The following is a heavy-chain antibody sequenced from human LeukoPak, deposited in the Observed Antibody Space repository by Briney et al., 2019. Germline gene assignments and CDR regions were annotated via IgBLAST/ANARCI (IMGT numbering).Heavy chain of an antibody. CDR3: ARADIASRYSSSSNLVYYYYGMDV. D-gene: IGHD6-6*01. J-gene: IGHJ6*02. CDR2: IYYSGST. V-gene: IGHV4-31*03. Sequence: SQTLSLTCTVSGGSISSGGYYWSWIRQHPGKGLEWIGYIYYSGSTYYNPSLKSRVTISVDTSKNQFSLKLSSVTAADTAVYYCARADIASRYSSSSNLVYYYYGMDVWGQGTTVTVSS. CDR1: GGSISSGGYY.